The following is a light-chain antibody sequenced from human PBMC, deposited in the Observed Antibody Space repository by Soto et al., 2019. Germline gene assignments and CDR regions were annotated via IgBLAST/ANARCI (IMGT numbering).Light chain of an antibody. CDR1: SSDIGNYNL. Sequence: QSVLTQPASVSGSLGQSITISCTGTSSDIGNYNLVSWYQQYPGKAPKLMIYEGGKRPPGISNRFSDSKSANTASLTISGLQPEDEADYYCCSYAGASTWVFGGGTKLTV. J-gene: IGLJ3*02. V-gene: IGLV2-23*01. CDR3: CSYAGASTWV. CDR2: EGG.